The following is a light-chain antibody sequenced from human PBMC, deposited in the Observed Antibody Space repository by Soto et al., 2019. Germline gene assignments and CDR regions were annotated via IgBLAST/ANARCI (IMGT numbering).Light chain of an antibody. J-gene: IGKJ1*01. V-gene: IGKV1-16*01. Sequence: DIQMTQSPSSLSASVGDRVTITCLASQGISNYLAWYQQKPGKVPKLLIYAASTLKSGVPSRFSGSGSGTEFTLTISSLQPDDFATYYCQHYNSYSEAFGQGTKVDIK. CDR3: QHYNSYSEA. CDR1: QGISNY. CDR2: AAS.